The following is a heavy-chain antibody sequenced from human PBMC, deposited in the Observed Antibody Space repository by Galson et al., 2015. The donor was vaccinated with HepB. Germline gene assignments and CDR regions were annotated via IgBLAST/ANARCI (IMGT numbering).Heavy chain of an antibody. Sequence: SLRLSCAASGFTFSSYGIHWVRQAPGKGLEWVAVIWYDGSDKYYADSVKGRFTISRDNSKNTLYLQMNSLRAEDTAVYYCARGGIVGIYYFDYWGQGTLVTVSS. CDR3: ARGGIVGIYYFDY. V-gene: IGHV3-33*01. D-gene: IGHD2-15*01. CDR1: GFTFSSYG. J-gene: IGHJ4*02. CDR2: IWYDGSDK.